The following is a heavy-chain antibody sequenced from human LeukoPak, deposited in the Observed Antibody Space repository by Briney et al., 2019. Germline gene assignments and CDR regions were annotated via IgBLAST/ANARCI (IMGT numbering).Heavy chain of an antibody. D-gene: IGHD3-22*01. Sequence: PSETLSLTCTVSGYFISSGYYWGWIRQPPGKGLEWIGNIYHSGSTYYNPSLKSRVTISVDTSKNQFSLKLSSVTAADTAVYYCGRPLSYYSDSSGDNAFDIWGQGTMVTVSS. CDR3: GRPLSYYSDSSGDNAFDI. J-gene: IGHJ3*02. CDR2: IYHSGST. V-gene: IGHV4-38-2*02. CDR1: GYFISSGYY.